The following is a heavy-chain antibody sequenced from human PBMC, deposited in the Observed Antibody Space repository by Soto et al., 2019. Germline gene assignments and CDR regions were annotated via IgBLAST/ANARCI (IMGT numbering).Heavy chain of an antibody. Sequence: GESLKISCKGSGYNFAGYWIAWVRQMPGKGLELMGIIYPSDSDTRYRPSFQGQVTISADKSISSAYLQWSSLRASDTAMYYCARGRVSTRTFYYWGQETRVTLSS. CDR2: IYPSDSDT. CDR3: ARGRVSTRTFYY. J-gene: IGHJ4*02. D-gene: IGHD1-1*01. CDR1: GYNFAGYW. V-gene: IGHV5-51*01.